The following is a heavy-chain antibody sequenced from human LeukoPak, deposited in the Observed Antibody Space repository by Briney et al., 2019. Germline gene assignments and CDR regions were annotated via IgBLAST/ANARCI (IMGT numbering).Heavy chain of an antibody. CDR2: IYHSGTA. CDR1: GYSIGSGYY. CDR3: ARAPNWKHFDY. V-gene: IGHV4-38-2*02. Sequence: SETLSLTCTVSGYSIGSGYYWGWIRQPPGKGLEWIGSIYHSGTANYNPSLKSRVTISVDKSKNQFSLKLSSVTAADTAVYYCARAPNWKHFDYWGQGTLVTVSS. D-gene: IGHD1-1*01. J-gene: IGHJ4*02.